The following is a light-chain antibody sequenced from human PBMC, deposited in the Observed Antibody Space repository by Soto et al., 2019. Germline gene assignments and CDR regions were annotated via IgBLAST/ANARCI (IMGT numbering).Light chain of an antibody. Sequence: QAVVTQPASVSGSPGQSITISCTGTSSDVGGYNYVSWYQQHPGKAPKLMIYDVSNRPSGVSNRFSGSKSGNTASLTISGLQAEDEADYYCSSYTSSSTVVFGGGTKVPVL. CDR2: DVS. V-gene: IGLV2-14*03. CDR3: SSYTSSSTVV. J-gene: IGLJ2*01. CDR1: SSDVGGYNY.